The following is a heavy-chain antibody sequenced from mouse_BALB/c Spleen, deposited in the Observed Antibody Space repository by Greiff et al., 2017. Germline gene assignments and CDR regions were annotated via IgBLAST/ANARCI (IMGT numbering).Heavy chain of an antibody. J-gene: IGHJ1*01. CDR1: GFSLTSYG. Sequence: VKLMESGPGLVQPSQSLSITCTVSGFSLTSYGVHWVRQSPGKGLEWLGVIWSGGSTDYNAAFISRLSISKDNSKSQVFFKMNSLQANDTAIYYCARKHYGYDWYFDVWGAGTTVTVSS. CDR3: ARKHYGYDWYFDV. D-gene: IGHD2-2*01. CDR2: IWSGGST. V-gene: IGHV2-2*02.